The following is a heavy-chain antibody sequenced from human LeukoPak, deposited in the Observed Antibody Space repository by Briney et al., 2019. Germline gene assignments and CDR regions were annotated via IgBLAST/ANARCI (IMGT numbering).Heavy chain of an antibody. CDR2: ISGGGGST. CDR1: GFTFSNYA. Sequence: GGSLRLSCAASGFTFSNYAMSWVRQAPGKGLEWVSAISGGGGSTYYADSVKGRCTISKDNSKNTLYVQMNSLRAEDTAVYYCARAYSGSLTTFEIWGQGTRVTVSS. CDR3: ARAYSGSLTTFEI. V-gene: IGHV3-23*01. D-gene: IGHD1-26*01. J-gene: IGHJ3*02.